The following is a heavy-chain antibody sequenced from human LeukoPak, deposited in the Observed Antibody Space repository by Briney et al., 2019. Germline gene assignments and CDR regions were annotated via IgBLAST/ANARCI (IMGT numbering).Heavy chain of an antibody. Sequence: PGGSLRLSCSASGFTFSNYNMNWVRQAPGKWLEWVSSISSSSSYIYYADSVKGRFTISRDNAKNSLYLQMNNLRAEDTAVYYCARDGAAVGSEIDYWGQGTLVTVSS. CDR3: ARDGAAVGSEIDY. CDR1: GFTFSNYN. V-gene: IGHV3-21*01. J-gene: IGHJ4*02. CDR2: ISSSSSYI. D-gene: IGHD6-13*01.